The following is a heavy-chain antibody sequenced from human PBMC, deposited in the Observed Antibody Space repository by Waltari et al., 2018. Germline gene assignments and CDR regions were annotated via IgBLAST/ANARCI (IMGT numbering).Heavy chain of an antibody. D-gene: IGHD5-12*01. V-gene: IGHV3-23*01. CDR1: GSSFGGFA. CDR2: VRGRCATT. J-gene: IGHJ4*02. Sequence: EVQLLESGGGLIQPGGSLSLYCAASGSSFGGFALNWVRQAPGKGLGWVSGVRGRCATTNYADSGRGRFNGSRDKTRNTVYLQMNSLRAEDTAVYYCAKAFRGYSGSYFDIWGRGTLVAVSA. CDR3: AKAFRGYSGSYFDI.